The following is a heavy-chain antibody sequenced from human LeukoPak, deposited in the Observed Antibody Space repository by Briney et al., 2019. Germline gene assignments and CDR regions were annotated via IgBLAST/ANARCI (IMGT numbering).Heavy chain of an antibody. V-gene: IGHV1-2*02. CDR3: ARDLSRFLEWLLFGIMDS. CDR2: INPDTGGT. J-gene: IGHJ5*01. D-gene: IGHD3-3*01. Sequence: ASVKVSCKASGYTFTDYYMHWVRQAPGQGLEWMGRINPDTGGTNSAQRFQGRVTMTRDTSIRTAYMELSSLRSDDTAVYYCARDLSRFLEWLLFGIMDSWGQGTLVTVSS. CDR1: GYTFTDYY.